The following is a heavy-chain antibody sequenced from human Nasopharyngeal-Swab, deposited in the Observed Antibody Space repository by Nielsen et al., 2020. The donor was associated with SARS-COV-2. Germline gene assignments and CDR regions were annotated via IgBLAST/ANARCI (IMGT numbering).Heavy chain of an antibody. CDR1: GFTFSNAW. D-gene: IGHD3-9*01. Sequence: GGSLRLSCAASGFTFSNAWMSWVRQAPGKGLEWVGRIKSKTDGGTTDYAAPVKGRFTISRDDSKNTLYLQMNSLKTEDTAVYYCTTAEYYDILNKLYYYYGMDVWGQGTTVTVSS. J-gene: IGHJ6*02. CDR2: IKSKTDGGTT. V-gene: IGHV3-15*01. CDR3: TTAEYYDILNKLYYYYGMDV.